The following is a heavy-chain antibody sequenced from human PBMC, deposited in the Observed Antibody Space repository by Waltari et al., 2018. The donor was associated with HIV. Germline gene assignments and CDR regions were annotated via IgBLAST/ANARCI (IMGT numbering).Heavy chain of an antibody. V-gene: IGHV2-5*02. CDR1: GFSLSTSGVG. CDR3: AHSSFTYYYDSSGLGSSPDFDY. D-gene: IGHD3-22*01. J-gene: IGHJ4*02. CDR2: IYWDDDK. Sequence: QITLKESGPTLVKPTQTLTLTCTFSGFSLSTSGVGVGWIRQPPGKALEWLALIYWDDDKRYSPSLKSRLTITKDTSKNQVVLTMTNMDPVDTATYYCAHSSFTYYYDSSGLGSSPDFDYWGQGTMVTVSS.